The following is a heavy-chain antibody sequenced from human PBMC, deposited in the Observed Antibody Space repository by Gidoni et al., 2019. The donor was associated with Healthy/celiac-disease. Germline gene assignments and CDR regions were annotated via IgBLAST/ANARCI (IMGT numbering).Heavy chain of an antibody. V-gene: IGHV3-43*01. J-gene: IGHJ4*02. CDR2: SSWDGGST. Sequence: EVQRVESGGVVVQPGGSLRLSCSASGFTFDDYAMHWVRQAPGKGLEWLSLSSWDGGSTYYADSVKGRFTTSRDNSKNSLYLHMNSLRTEDTALYYCAKDVYGYCSSTSCYQLDYWGQRTLVTVSS. D-gene: IGHD2-2*03. CDR3: AKDVYGYCSSTSCYQLDY. CDR1: GFTFDDYA.